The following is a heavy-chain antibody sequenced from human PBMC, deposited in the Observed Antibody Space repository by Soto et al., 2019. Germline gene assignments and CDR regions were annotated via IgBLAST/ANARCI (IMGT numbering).Heavy chain of an antibody. CDR1: GGSFSGYY. J-gene: IGHJ6*03. D-gene: IGHD6-25*01. CDR3: AINSCLRIEAMLLYYYYMDV. Sequence: SETLSLTCAVYGGSFSGYYWSWIRQPPGKGLEWIGEINHSGSTNYNPSLKSRVTISVDTSKNQFSLKLSSVTAADTAVYYCAINSCLRIEAMLLYYYYMDVWGKGTTVTVSS. CDR2: INHSGST. V-gene: IGHV4-34*01.